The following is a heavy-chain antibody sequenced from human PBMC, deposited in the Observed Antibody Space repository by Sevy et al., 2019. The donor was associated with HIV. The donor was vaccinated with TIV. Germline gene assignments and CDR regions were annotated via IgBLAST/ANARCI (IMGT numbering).Heavy chain of an antibody. CDR3: AREHTGSFPDF. CDR2: ISRASDSI. CDR1: GFTFRDYP. V-gene: IGHV3-48*02. Sequence: GGSLRLSCAASGFTFRDYPMNWIRQAPGKGLEWLSYISRASDSIYYAISVMGRFTVSRDNAKNSLYLQMDRLSDEDTAIYYCAREHTGSFPDFWGQGTLVTVSS. J-gene: IGHJ4*02. D-gene: IGHD1-26*01.